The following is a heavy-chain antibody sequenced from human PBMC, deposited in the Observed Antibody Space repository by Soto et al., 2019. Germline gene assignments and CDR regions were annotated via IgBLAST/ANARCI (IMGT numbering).Heavy chain of an antibody. CDR3: AKDIDQGVGGYDTTYYYYYYMDV. CDR1: GFTFDDYA. D-gene: IGHD5-12*01. CDR2: ISWNSGSI. Sequence: GGSLRLSCAASGFTFDDYAMHWVRQAPGKGLEWVSGISWNSGSIGYADSVKGRFTISRDNAKNSLYLQMNSLRAEDTALYYCAKDIDQGVGGYDTTYYYYYYMDVWGKGTTVTVSS. V-gene: IGHV3-9*01. J-gene: IGHJ6*03.